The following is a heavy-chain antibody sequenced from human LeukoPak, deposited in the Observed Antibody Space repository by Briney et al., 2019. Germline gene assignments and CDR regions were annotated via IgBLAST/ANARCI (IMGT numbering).Heavy chain of an antibody. D-gene: IGHD5-12*01. Sequence: GGSLRLSCAASGFTFSSYWMHWVRQAPGKGLVWVSRINSDGSSTSYADSVKGRFTISRDNAKNTLYLQMNSLRAEDTAVYYCARAGVYGGLDYWGQGTLVTVSS. CDR2: INSDGSST. V-gene: IGHV3-74*01. J-gene: IGHJ4*02. CDR3: ARAGVYGGLDY. CDR1: GFTFSSYW.